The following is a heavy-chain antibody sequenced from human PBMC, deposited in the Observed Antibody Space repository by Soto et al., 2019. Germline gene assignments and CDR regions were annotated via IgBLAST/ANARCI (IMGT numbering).Heavy chain of an antibody. CDR3: ARVNSDILTGPNLDY. V-gene: IGHV4-4*02. Sequence: PSETLSVTCAVAGGYISGSNWWSRVRQPPGKGLEWIGEIYHSGSINYTPSLESRVTISLDKSKNHFSLKLSSVPAADTAVYYCARVNSDILTGPNLDYWGQGVLVTLSS. CDR1: GGYISGSNW. D-gene: IGHD3-9*01. J-gene: IGHJ4*02. CDR2: IYHSGSI.